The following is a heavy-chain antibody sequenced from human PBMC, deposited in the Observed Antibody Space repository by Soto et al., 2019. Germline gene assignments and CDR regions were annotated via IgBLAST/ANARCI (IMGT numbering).Heavy chain of an antibody. CDR3: ARVARGTATTVVDAFDI. J-gene: IGHJ3*02. CDR2: MSHSGGT. Sequence: QVQLQQWGAGLLKPSETLSLTCAVYGGFVSSGSYYWSWIRQPPGKGLEWIGKMSHSGGTHFNPSLKSRVTISVDTSKNQFSLTMSSVTAADTALYYCARVARGTATTVVDAFDIWGPGTMVTVSS. D-gene: IGHD1-1*01. V-gene: IGHV4-34*01. CDR1: GGFVSSGSYY.